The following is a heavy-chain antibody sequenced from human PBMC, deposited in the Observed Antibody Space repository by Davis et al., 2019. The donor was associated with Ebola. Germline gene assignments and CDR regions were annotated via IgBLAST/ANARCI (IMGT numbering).Heavy chain of an antibody. CDR3: ARESIVAAGLDN. J-gene: IGHJ4*02. V-gene: IGHV4-34*12. D-gene: IGHD6-13*01. CDR1: AGSFSDYY. CDR2: IIPTGGN. Sequence: PSETLSLTCDVYAGSFSDYYWSWVRQSPGKGLEWIGEIIPTGGNGYNPSLERRVTMSVDTSKNQLSLKLSSVTAADTAVYYCARESIVAAGLDNWGQGTQVTVSS.